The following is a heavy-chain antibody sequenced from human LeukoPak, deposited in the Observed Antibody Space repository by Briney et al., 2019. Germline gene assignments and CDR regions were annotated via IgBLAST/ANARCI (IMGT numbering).Heavy chain of an antibody. V-gene: IGHV3-21*01. Sequence: GGSLRLSCAASGFTFSSYAMNWVRQAPGKGLEWVSSISSSSSYIYYADSVKGRFTISRDNAKNSLYLQMNSLRAEDTAVYYCAREGYSSSSDAFDIWGQGTMVTVSS. CDR2: ISSSSSYI. CDR1: GFTFSSYA. D-gene: IGHD6-6*01. J-gene: IGHJ3*02. CDR3: AREGYSSSSDAFDI.